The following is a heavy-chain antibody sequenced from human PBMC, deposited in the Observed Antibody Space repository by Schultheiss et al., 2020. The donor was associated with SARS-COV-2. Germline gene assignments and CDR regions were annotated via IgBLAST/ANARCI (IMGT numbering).Heavy chain of an antibody. D-gene: IGHD3-16*01. CDR1: GGSISSGGYY. CDR3: VRARLDLYDYVWGSYLFDY. V-gene: IGHV4-31*03. J-gene: IGHJ4*02. Sequence: SQTLSLTCTVSGGSISSGGYYWSWIRQHPGKGLEWIGYIYYSGSTYYNPSLKSRVTISVDTSKNQFSLKLSSVTAADTAVYYCVRARLDLYDYVWGSYLFDYWGQGTLVTVSS. CDR2: IYYSGST.